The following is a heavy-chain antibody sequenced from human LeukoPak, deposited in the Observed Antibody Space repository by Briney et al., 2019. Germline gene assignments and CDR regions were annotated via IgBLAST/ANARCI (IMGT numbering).Heavy chain of an antibody. CDR1: GFTFSDYY. D-gene: IGHD6-19*01. CDR3: AKDLLSGAVAADY. Sequence: PGGSLRLSCAASGFTFSDYYMSWIRQAPGKGLEWVSYISSSGSTIYYADSVKGRFTISRDNSKNTLYLQMNSLRAEDTAIYYCAKDLLSGAVAADYWGQGTLVTVSS. CDR2: ISSSGSTI. J-gene: IGHJ4*02. V-gene: IGHV3-11*01.